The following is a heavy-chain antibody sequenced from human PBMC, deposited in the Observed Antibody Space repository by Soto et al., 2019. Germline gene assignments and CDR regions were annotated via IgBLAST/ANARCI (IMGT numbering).Heavy chain of an antibody. Sequence: QVQLVQSGAEGKKPGASVKVSCKASADTFNSYSLSWLRQAPGQRVEGMGGITPVFGTADYAPTFEDRLTITADDYTSTVYMQLSSLRSDDDAVYYCGRSVERTTVTNWFDPWGQGALVTVSS. J-gene: IGHJ5*02. V-gene: IGHV1-69*01. CDR2: ITPVFGTA. CDR1: ADTFNSYS. D-gene: IGHD4-17*01. CDR3: GRSVERTTVTNWFDP.